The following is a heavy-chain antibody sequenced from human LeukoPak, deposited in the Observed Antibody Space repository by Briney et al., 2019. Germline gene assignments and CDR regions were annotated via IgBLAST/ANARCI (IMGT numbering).Heavy chain of an antibody. CDR2: INHSGST. V-gene: IGHV4-34*01. J-gene: IGHJ3*02. CDR1: GGSISNYY. D-gene: IGHD6-19*01. CDR3: ASGAIAVAAPDAFDI. Sequence: SETLSLTCTVSGGSISNYYWSWIRQPPGKGLEWIGEINHSGSTNYDPSLKSRVTISVDTSKNQFSLKLSSVTAADTAVYYCASGAIAVAAPDAFDIWGQGTMVTVSS.